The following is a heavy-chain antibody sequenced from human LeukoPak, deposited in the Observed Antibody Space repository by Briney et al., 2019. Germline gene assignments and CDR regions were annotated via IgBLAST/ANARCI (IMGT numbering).Heavy chain of an antibody. V-gene: IGHV4-34*01. CDR2: INHSGST. CDR1: GGSFSGYY. D-gene: IGHD2-2*01. Sequence: SETLSLTCAVYGGSFSGYYWSWIRQPPGKGLEWIGEINHSGSTNYNPSLKSRVTISVDTSKNQFSLKLSSVTAADTAVYYCARKGPGFDYWGQGTLVTVSP. CDR3: ARKGPGFDY. J-gene: IGHJ4*02.